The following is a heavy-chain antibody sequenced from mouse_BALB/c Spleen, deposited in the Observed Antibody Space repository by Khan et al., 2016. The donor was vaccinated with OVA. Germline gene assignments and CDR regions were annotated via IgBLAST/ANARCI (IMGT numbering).Heavy chain of an antibody. CDR3: ARPAYDGYYDY. CDR1: GYTFTDYA. D-gene: IGHD2-3*01. CDR2: ISTYSGNT. J-gene: IGHJ2*01. V-gene: IGHV1S137*01. Sequence: QMQLEESGPELVRPGVSVKISCKGSGYTFTDYAMYWVKQSHAKSLEWIGLISTYSGNTNYNQKFKGKATMTVDKSSSTAYMELARLTSEDSAMYYCARPAYDGYYDYWGQGTTLTVSS.